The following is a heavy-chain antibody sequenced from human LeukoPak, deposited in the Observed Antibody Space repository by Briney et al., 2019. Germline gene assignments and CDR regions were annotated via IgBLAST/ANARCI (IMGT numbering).Heavy chain of an antibody. D-gene: IGHD2-8*01. CDR3: ARDSVGYDIVPFDP. CDR1: GGSISSGSYY. Sequence: SETLSLTCTVSGGSISSGSYYWSWIRQPAGKGLEWIGRIYTSGSTNYNPSLKSRVTISVDTSKNQFSLKLSSVTAADTAVYYCARDSVGYDIVPFDPWGQGTLVTVSS. J-gene: IGHJ5*02. CDR2: IYTSGST. V-gene: IGHV4-61*02.